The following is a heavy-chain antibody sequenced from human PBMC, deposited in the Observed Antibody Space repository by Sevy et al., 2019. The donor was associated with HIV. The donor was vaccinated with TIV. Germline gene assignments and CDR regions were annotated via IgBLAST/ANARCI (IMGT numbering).Heavy chain of an antibody. CDR3: ARGGIAAAGTEGYYYYGMDV. D-gene: IGHD6-13*01. Sequence: ASVKVSCKASGYTFTSYAMNWVRQAPGQGLEWMGWINTNTGNPTYAQGFTGRFVFSLDTSVSTAYLQISSLKAEDTAVDYCARGGIAAAGTEGYYYYGMDVWGQGTTVTVSS. V-gene: IGHV7-4-1*02. CDR1: GYTFTSYA. J-gene: IGHJ6*02. CDR2: INTNTGNP.